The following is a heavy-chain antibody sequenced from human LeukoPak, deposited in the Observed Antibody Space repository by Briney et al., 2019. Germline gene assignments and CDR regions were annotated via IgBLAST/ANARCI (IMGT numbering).Heavy chain of an antibody. CDR1: GFTFSSYG. J-gene: IGHJ6*03. CDR3: ARDPGFGEDPGYYYYYYMDV. D-gene: IGHD3-10*01. V-gene: IGHV3-33*01. CDR2: IWYDGSNK. Sequence: GSLRLSCAASGFTFSSYGMHWVRQAPGKGLEWVAVIWYDGSNKYYADSVKGRFTISRDNSKNTLYLQMNSLRAEDTAVYYCARDPGFGEDPGYYYYYYMDVWGKGTAVTVSS.